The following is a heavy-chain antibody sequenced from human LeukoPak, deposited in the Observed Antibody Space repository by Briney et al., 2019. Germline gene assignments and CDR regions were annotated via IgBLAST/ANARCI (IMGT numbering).Heavy chain of an antibody. CDR3: AREDLYYYYMDV. CDR2: IRYDGSNK. Sequence: GGSLRLSCAASGFTFSSYGMHWVRQAPGKGLEWVAFIRYDGSNKYYADSVKGRFTISRDNSKNTLYLQMNSLRAEDTAVYYCAREDLYYYYMDVWGKGTTVTVSS. CDR1: GFTFSSYG. V-gene: IGHV3-30*02. J-gene: IGHJ6*03.